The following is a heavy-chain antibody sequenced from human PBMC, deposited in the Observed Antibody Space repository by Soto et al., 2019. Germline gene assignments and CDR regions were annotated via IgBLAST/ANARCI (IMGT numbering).Heavy chain of an antibody. D-gene: IGHD3-3*01. Sequence: ASVKVSCKASGYTFTGYYMHWVRQAPGQGLEWMGWINPNSGGKNYAQKFQGRVTMTRDTSISTAYMELSRLRSDDTAVYYCARGQTGNVLRFLEWLLYGMDVWGQGTMVTVSS. CDR1: GYTFTGYY. CDR3: ARGQTGNVLRFLEWLLYGMDV. V-gene: IGHV1-2*02. J-gene: IGHJ6*02. CDR2: INPNSGGK.